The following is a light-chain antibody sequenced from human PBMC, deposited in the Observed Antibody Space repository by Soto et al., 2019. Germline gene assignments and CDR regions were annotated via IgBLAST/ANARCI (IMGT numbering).Light chain of an antibody. Sequence: QSALTQPASVSGSPGQSITISCSETSSNVGGYNYVSWYQHHPGKAPKLMIYDVISRPSGVSNRFSGSKSGNTASLTISGLQAEDEADYYCTSYSSSSTLVLFGGGTKLTVL. CDR3: TSYSSSSTLVL. CDR2: DVI. J-gene: IGLJ2*01. V-gene: IGLV2-14*03. CDR1: SSNVGGYNY.